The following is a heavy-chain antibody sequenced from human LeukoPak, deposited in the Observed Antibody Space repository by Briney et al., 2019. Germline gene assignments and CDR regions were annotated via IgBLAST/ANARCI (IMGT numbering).Heavy chain of an antibody. D-gene: IGHD4-17*01. CDR3: ARQTTVTTQSDY. V-gene: IGHV5-10-1*01. CDR1: GSLFSNYW. CDR2: IDPIDSYT. Sequence: GESLEISCKGSGSLFSNYWISWVRQMHGKGLEWMGRIDPIDSYTNYSPSFQGHVTMSVDKSTSTAYLQWSSLKASDTAMYYCARQTTVTTQSDYWGQGTLVTVSS. J-gene: IGHJ4*02.